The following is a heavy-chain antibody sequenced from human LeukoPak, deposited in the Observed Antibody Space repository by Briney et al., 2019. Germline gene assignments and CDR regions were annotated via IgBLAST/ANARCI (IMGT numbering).Heavy chain of an antibody. J-gene: IGHJ4*02. Sequence: GSLRLSCAASGFTFSSYAMSWVRQAPGKGLEWVAVIWYDGSNKYYADSVRGRFTISRDNSKNTLYLQMNSLRAEDTAVYYCAGDHGSGTSDFDYWGQGTLVTVSS. CDR2: IWYDGSNK. CDR3: AGDHGSGTSDFDY. V-gene: IGHV3-33*08. D-gene: IGHD3-10*01. CDR1: GFTFSSYA.